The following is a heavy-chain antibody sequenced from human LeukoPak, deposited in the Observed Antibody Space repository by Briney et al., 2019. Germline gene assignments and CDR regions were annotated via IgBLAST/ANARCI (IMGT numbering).Heavy chain of an antibody. Sequence: SETLSLTCTVSGGSIRNYYWSWIRQPPGKGLEWIGYTYYSGSTNYNPSLKSRVTISVDTSKNQFSLKLSSVTAADTAVYYCARGGEGKGSSGYYYEDYWGQGTLVTVSS. J-gene: IGHJ4*02. D-gene: IGHD3-22*01. CDR2: TYYSGST. CDR3: ARGGEGKGSSGYYYEDY. CDR1: GGSIRNYY. V-gene: IGHV4-59*01.